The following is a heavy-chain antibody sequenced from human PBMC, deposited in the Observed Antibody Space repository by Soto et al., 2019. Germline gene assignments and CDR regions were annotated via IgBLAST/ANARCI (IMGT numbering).Heavy chain of an antibody. J-gene: IGHJ4*02. CDR2: IAYTGIT. D-gene: IGHD5-12*01. CDR1: GGPIRSYY. V-gene: IGHV4-59*01. CDR3: AREGFSGYEALDY. Sequence: QVHLQESGPGLLKPSETLSLTCGVSGGPIRSYYLSWVRQAPGKGLEWIAYIAYTGITGYNPALRSRVTISGETSQNLSSLKMTSVAAADTAVYYCAREGFSGYEALDYWGQGILVTVSS.